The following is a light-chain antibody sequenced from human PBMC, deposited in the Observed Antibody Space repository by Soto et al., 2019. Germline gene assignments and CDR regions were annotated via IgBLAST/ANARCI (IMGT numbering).Light chain of an antibody. J-gene: IGKJ1*01. CDR1: QDIRTD. V-gene: IGKV1-6*01. CDR3: LQDDNYPWT. CDR2: GAS. Sequence: AIQMTQSPSSLSASVGDRVTITCRASQDIRTDLGWYQQKPGKAPKLLIYGASSLQSGVPARFSGSGSGTDFTLTISSLQPEDFATYYCLQDDNYPWTFGQGTKVEIK.